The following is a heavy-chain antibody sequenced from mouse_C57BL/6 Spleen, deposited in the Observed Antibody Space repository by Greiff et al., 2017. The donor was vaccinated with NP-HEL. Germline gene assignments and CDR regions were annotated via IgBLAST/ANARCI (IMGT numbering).Heavy chain of an antibody. CDR1: GYTFISYW. CDR3: ARSANWDEWFAY. CDR2: IHPNSGST. Sequence: QVQLQQPGAELVKPGASVKLSCKASGYTFISYWMHWVKQRPGQGLEWIGMIHPNSGSTNYNEKFKSKATLTVDKSSSTAYMQLSSLTSEDSAVYYCARSANWDEWFAYWGQGTLVTVSA. J-gene: IGHJ3*01. D-gene: IGHD4-1*01. V-gene: IGHV1-64*01.